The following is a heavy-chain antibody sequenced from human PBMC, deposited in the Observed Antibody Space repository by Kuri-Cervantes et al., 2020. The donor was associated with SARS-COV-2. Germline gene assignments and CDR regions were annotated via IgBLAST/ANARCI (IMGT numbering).Heavy chain of an antibody. CDR2: IRYDGSNK. CDR1: GFTFSSYG. D-gene: IGHD2-8*02. V-gene: IGHV3-30*02. CDR3: ARGSLDNSLYW. J-gene: IGHJ1*01. Sequence: GESLKISCAASGFTFSSYGMHWVRQAPGKGLEWVAFIRYDGSNKYYADSVKGRFTVSRDNAKKSLSLQMGSLRGGDTAIYYCARGSLDNSLYWWGQGTLVTVSS.